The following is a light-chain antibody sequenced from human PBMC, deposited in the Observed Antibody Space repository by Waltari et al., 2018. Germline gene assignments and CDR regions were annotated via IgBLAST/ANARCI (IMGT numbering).Light chain of an antibody. CDR1: EDISKS. CDR3: QQFDSLPYT. V-gene: IGKV1-33*01. Sequence: TCQVREDISKSVNWDQKKPGKAPNLRIYDASDVEAGVPSRVSGSGSGTDFTFTITSLQPEDIATYYCQQFDSLPYTFGPGTKLEIK. J-gene: IGKJ2*01. CDR2: DAS.